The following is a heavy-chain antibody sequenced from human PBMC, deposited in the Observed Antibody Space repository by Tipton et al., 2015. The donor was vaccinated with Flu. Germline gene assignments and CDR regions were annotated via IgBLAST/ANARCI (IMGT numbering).Heavy chain of an antibody. CDR3: AKDSCSGGFCYPDS. V-gene: IGHV4-61*02. CDR1: GVSISTGSHY. J-gene: IGHJ1*01. D-gene: IGHD2-15*01. Sequence: TLSLTCNVSGVSISTGSHYWNWIRQPAGKGLEWIGRIYTSGSTTYKPSLGSRVTISLDTSKNHFSLKLNSVTAADTAIYYCAKDSCSGGFCYPDSWGQGTLVTVSS. CDR2: IYTSGST.